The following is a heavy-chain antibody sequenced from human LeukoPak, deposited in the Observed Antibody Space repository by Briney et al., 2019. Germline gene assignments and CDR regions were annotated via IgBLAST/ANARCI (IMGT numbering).Heavy chain of an antibody. D-gene: IGHD6-13*01. Sequence: ASVKVSCKASGYTFTGYYMHWVRQAPGQGLEWMGWINPNSGGTNYAQKFQGRVTMTRDTSISTAYMELSRPRSDDTAVYYCARFRSSSWYYYSMDVWGQGTTVTVSS. V-gene: IGHV1-2*02. CDR1: GYTFTGYY. CDR3: ARFRSSSWYYYSMDV. J-gene: IGHJ6*02. CDR2: INPNSGGT.